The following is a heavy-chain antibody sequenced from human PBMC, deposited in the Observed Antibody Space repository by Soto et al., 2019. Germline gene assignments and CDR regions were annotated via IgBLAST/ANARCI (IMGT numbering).Heavy chain of an antibody. CDR3: ARDYHPYYDYIWGSYPLLGY. D-gene: IGHD3-16*02. CDR1: GFTFSSYS. Sequence: GGSLRLSCAASGFTFSSYSMNWVRQAPGKGLEWVSYISSSSSTIYYADSVKGRFTISRDNAKNSLYLQMNSLRAEDTAVYYCARDYHPYYDYIWGSYPLLGYWGQGTLVTVSS. CDR2: ISSSSSTI. V-gene: IGHV3-48*01. J-gene: IGHJ4*02.